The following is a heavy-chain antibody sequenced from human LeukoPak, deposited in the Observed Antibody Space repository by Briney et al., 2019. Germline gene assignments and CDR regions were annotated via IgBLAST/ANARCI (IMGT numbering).Heavy chain of an antibody. CDR3: ARAKWNYVDF. CDR2: IYYSGST. J-gene: IGHJ4*02. V-gene: IGHV4-59*01. D-gene: IGHD1-26*01. Sequence: SETLSLTCTVSGGSISNSFWTWIRQPPGQGLEWIGHIYYSGSTNYNPSLKSRVIISIDTSKNHFSLNLSSVTAADTAVYYCARAKWNYVDFWGQGTLVSVSS. CDR1: GGSISNSF.